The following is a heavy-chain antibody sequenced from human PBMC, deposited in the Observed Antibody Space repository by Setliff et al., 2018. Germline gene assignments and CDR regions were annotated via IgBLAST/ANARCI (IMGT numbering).Heavy chain of an antibody. J-gene: IGHJ4*02. V-gene: IGHV3-11*01. CDR2: ISNGGGSFE. D-gene: IGHD5-18*01. Sequence: GGSLRLSCVASGFTLSGYYMAWVRQSPGKGLEWISYISNGGGSFEYYADSVKGRFTMSRDSSTNTLYLQMNSLRGEDTAVYYCAKDLSSNTAASYFFDLWGQGTQVTVSS. CDR1: GFTLSGYY. CDR3: AKDLSSNTAASYFFDL.